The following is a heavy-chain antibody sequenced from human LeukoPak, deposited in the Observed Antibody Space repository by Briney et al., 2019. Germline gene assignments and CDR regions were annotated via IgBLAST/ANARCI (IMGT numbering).Heavy chain of an antibody. J-gene: IGHJ3*01. Sequence: GGSLRLSCAASGFTFSSYAMHWVRQAPGKGLEWVAVISYDGSNKYYADSVKGRFTISRDNAKNTLYLQMNSLRAEDTAVYYCARVQGHPPNGLDVWGQGTMVTVSS. V-gene: IGHV3-30*04. D-gene: IGHD2-8*01. CDR3: ARVQGHPPNGLDV. CDR2: ISYDGSNK. CDR1: GFTFSSYA.